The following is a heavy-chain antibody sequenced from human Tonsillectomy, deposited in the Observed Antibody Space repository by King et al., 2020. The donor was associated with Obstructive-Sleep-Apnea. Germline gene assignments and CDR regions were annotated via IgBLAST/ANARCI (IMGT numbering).Heavy chain of an antibody. D-gene: IGHD1-26*01. Sequence: QLQESGPGLVKPSETLSLTCSVSGGSIGSSSYYWGWIRQPPGKGLEWIGSIYFSVSTYDNPSLKSRGTISVDTPKNQFSLKLTSVTAADTAVYYCARATRILGGTFVGAFDIWGPGTTVIVSS. CDR1: GGSIGSSSYY. CDR3: ARATRILGGTFVGAFDI. V-gene: IGHV4-39*07. CDR2: IYFSVST. J-gene: IGHJ3*02.